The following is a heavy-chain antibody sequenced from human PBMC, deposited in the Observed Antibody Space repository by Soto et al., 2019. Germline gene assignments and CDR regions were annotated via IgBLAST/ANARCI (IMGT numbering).Heavy chain of an antibody. D-gene: IGHD2-21*02. CDR1: GFSLSTSGVG. CDR3: AIKGLVVVTDERIDY. V-gene: IGHV2-5*02. CDR2: IYWDDDK. Sequence: SGPTLVNPTQTLTLTCTFSGFSLSTSGVGVGWIRQPPGKALEWLALIYWDDDKRYSPSLKSRLTITKDTSKNQVVLTMTNMDPVDTATYYCAIKGLVVVTDERIDYWGQGTLVTVSS. J-gene: IGHJ4*02.